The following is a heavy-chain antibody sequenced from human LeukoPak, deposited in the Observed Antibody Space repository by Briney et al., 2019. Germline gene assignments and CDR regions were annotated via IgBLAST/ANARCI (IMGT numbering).Heavy chain of an antibody. V-gene: IGHV4-59*01. Sequence: SETLSLTCTVSDDSISSYYWNWIRQPPGKGLEWIGCIHYSGSTNYNPSLKSRVTISVDTSKNQFSLKVNSVTAADTAIYYCARGQPRVYHAFDIWGQGTMVTVSS. CDR1: DDSISSYY. J-gene: IGHJ3*02. CDR2: IHYSGST. D-gene: IGHD6-6*01. CDR3: ARGQPRVYHAFDI.